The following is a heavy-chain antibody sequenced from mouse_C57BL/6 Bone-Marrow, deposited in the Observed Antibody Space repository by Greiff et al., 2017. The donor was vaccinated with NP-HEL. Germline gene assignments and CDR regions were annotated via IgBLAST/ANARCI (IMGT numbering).Heavy chain of an antibody. Sequence: QVQLQQPGAELVKPRASVKMSCKASGYTFTSYWITWVKQRPGQGLEWIGDIYPGSGSTNYNEKFKSKATLTVDTSSSTAYMQLSSLTSEDSAVYYCARDLLWYCDVWGTGTTVTVSS. V-gene: IGHV1-55*01. J-gene: IGHJ1*03. D-gene: IGHD2-1*01. CDR2: IYPGSGST. CDR3: ARDLLWYCDV. CDR1: GYTFTSYW.